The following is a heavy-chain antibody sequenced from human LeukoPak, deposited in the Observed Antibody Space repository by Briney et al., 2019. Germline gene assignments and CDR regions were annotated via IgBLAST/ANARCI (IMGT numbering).Heavy chain of an antibody. CDR2: ISAYNGNT. Sequence: ASVKVSCKASGYTFSGHYIHWVRRAPEQGLEWMGWISAYNGNTNYAQKLQGRVTMTTDTSTSTAYMELRSLRSDDTAVYYCARDPAAWNCSSTSCYRRFDYWGQGTLVTVSS. J-gene: IGHJ4*02. CDR1: GYTFSGHY. D-gene: IGHD2-2*01. V-gene: IGHV1-18*04. CDR3: ARDPAAWNCSSTSCYRRFDY.